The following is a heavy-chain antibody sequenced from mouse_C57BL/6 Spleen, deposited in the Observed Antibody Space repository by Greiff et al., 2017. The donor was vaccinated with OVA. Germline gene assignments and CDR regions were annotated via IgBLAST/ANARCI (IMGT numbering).Heavy chain of an antibody. D-gene: IGHD1-1*01. Sequence: VQLQQPGTELVKPGASVKLSCKASGYTFTSYWMNWVKQRPGQGLEWIGNINPSNGGTNYNEKFKSKATLTVDKSSITAYMQLSSLTSEDSAVYYCAITTVVEDYFDYWGQGTTLTVSS. V-gene: IGHV1-53*01. J-gene: IGHJ2*01. CDR1: GYTFTSYW. CDR3: AITTVVEDYFDY. CDR2: INPSNGGT.